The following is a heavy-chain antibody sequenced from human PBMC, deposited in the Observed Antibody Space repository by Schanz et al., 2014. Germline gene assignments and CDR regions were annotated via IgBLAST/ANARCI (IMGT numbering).Heavy chain of an antibody. J-gene: IGHJ4*02. Sequence: VQLVESGGGVVQPGGSLRLSCAASGFTFSTYGMHWVRQAPGKGLEWVANIKQDGIEKYYVDSVKGRFTISRDNAKNSLYLQMNSLTADDTAVYYCARDKGGYYPFDYWGRGTLVTVSS. V-gene: IGHV3-7*01. CDR3: ARDKGGYYPFDY. CDR1: GFTFSTYG. CDR2: IKQDGIEK. D-gene: IGHD3-3*01.